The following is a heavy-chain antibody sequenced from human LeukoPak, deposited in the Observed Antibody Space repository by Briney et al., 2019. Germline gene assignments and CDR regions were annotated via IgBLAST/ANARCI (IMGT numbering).Heavy chain of an antibody. Sequence: GESLKISCKTSGYTFTNYWIGWVRQMPGKGLGWMGILYPGPGAGPGGSNPIYSPSFQGQVTISADNSITTAYLQWSSVKASDTAMYYCARHSTRPSWYSPIDYWGQGTLVTVSS. CDR2: LYPGPGAGPGGSNP. V-gene: IGHV5-51*01. CDR3: ARHSTRPSWYSPIDY. J-gene: IGHJ4*02. CDR1: GYTFTNYW. D-gene: IGHD2-21*01.